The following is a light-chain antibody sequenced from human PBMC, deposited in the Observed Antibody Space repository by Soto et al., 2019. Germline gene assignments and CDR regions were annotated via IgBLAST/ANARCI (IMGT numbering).Light chain of an antibody. J-gene: IGLJ2*01. V-gene: IGLV2-14*01. CDR1: ISDIGGYNF. CDR2: DVN. CDR3: ASYTRTTTLV. Sequence: QSALTQHASVSGSPGQSITISCTGTISDIGGYNFISWYQHHPGKAPKLVIYDVNNRPSGISYRFSGSKSGNTASLTISGLQAEDEADYYCASYTRTTTLVFGGGTKVTVL.